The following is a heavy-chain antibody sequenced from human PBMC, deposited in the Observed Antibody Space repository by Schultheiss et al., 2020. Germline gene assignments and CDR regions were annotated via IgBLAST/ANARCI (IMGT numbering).Heavy chain of an antibody. J-gene: IGHJ4*02. CDR1: GDSVSSNSAA. Sequence: SQTLSLTCAISGDSVSSNSAAWNWIRQFPSRGLEWLGRTYYRSKWYNDYAVSVKSRITINPDTSKNQFSLQLNSVTPEDTAVYYCARDRVAAAARLYYFDYWGQGTLVTVYS. CDR2: TYYRSKWYN. D-gene: IGHD6-13*01. CDR3: ARDRVAAAARLYYFDY. V-gene: IGHV6-1*01.